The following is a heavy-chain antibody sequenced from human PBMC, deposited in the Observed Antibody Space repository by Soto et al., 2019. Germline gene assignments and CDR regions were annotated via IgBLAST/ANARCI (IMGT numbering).Heavy chain of an antibody. Sequence: SVKVSCEASGGTFSSYAISWVRQAPGQGLEWMGGILPIFGTANYAQKFQGRVTITADESTSTAYMELSSLRSEDTAVYYCARDIGEGGGYDFLERYYYGMDVWGQGTTVTVSS. V-gene: IGHV1-69*13. CDR1: GGTFSSYA. J-gene: IGHJ6*02. CDR3: ARDIGEGGGYDFLERYYYGMDV. D-gene: IGHD5-12*01. CDR2: ILPIFGTA.